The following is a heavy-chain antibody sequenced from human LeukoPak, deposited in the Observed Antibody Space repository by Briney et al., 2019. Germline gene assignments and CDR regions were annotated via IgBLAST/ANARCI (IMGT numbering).Heavy chain of an antibody. J-gene: IGHJ4*02. CDR3: ARAPRTYYYDSSGPVHYFDY. CDR2: INPNSGGT. Sequence: ASVKVSCKASGYTFTGYYMHWVRQAPGQGLEWMGWINPNSGGTNYAQKFQGRVTMTRDTSISTAYMGLSRLRSDDTAVYYCARAPRTYYYDSSGPVHYFDYWGQGTLVTVSS. V-gene: IGHV1-2*02. D-gene: IGHD3-22*01. CDR1: GYTFTGYY.